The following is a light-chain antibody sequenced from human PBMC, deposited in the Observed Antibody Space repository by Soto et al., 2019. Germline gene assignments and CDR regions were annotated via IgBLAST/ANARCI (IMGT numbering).Light chain of an antibody. J-gene: IGLJ1*01. V-gene: IGLV2-23*01. CDR2: EDY. CDR1: NAEVENYNF. Sequence: QSVLTQAACVSGSPGQSITIACTGINAEVENYNFVSWYQQRPGKAPKLMIYEDYKRPSGVSNRFSGSKSGNTASLTISGLQTEDEADYYCCSHAGFNTPYVFATGTKVTVL. CDR3: CSHAGFNTPYV.